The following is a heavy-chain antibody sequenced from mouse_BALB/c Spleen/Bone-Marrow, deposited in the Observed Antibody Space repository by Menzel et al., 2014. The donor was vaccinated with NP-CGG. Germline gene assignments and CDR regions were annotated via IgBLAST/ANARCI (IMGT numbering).Heavy chain of an antibody. V-gene: IGHV1-4*02. D-gene: IGHD1-1*01. J-gene: IGHJ2*01. CDR2: INPTRGYT. CDR3: AREATYYAYFDY. CDR1: GYTFTSNT. Sequence: QVQLQQSAGELARPGASVKMSCKASGYTFTSNTIQWVKQRPGQGLEWIGYINPTRGYTDYNQKFKDKTTLTADKSSGTAYMQLSSLTSEDSAVYYCAREATYYAYFDYWGQGTILTVSS.